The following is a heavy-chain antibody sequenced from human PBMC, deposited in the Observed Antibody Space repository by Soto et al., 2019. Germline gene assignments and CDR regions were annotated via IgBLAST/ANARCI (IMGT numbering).Heavy chain of an antibody. V-gene: IGHV1-18*01. D-gene: IGHD3-10*01. CDR1: GYTFTSYG. Sequence: QVQLVQSGAEVKKPGASVKVSCKASGYTFTSYGISWVRQAPGQGLEWMGWISAYNGNTNYAQKHQGRVTMTTDTSTSTAYMELRSLRADDTAVYYCARDLRRMVRGGNDAFDIWGQGTMFTVSS. CDR2: ISAYNGNT. J-gene: IGHJ3*02. CDR3: ARDLRRMVRGGNDAFDI.